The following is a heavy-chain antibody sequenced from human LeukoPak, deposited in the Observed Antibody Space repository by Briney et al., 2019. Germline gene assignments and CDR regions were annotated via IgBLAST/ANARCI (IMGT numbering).Heavy chain of an antibody. V-gene: IGHV3-48*01. CDR2: ISSSSSTI. Sequence: GGSLRLSCAASGFTVSNNYMIWVRQAPGKGLEWVSYISSSSSTIYYADSVKGRFTISRDNAKNSLYLQMNSLKAEDTAVYYCTTVGVEYYLDNSGYVYWGQGTLVTVSS. D-gene: IGHD3-22*01. J-gene: IGHJ4*02. CDR3: TTVGVEYYLDNSGYVY. CDR1: GFTVSNNY.